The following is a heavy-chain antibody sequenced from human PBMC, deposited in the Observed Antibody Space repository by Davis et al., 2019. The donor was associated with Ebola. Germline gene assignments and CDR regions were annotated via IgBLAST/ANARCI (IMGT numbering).Heavy chain of an antibody. D-gene: IGHD3-22*01. CDR1: GFTFSGSA. V-gene: IGHV3-23*01. CDR2: ISGSGGST. J-gene: IGHJ4*02. Sequence: GESLKTPCAASGFTFSGSAMHWVRQASGKGLEWVSAISGSGGSTYYADSVKGRFTISRDNSKNTLYLQMNSLRAEDTAVYYCAKGNRVTYQYDSGDDYWGQGTLVTVSS. CDR3: AKGNRVTYQYDSGDDY.